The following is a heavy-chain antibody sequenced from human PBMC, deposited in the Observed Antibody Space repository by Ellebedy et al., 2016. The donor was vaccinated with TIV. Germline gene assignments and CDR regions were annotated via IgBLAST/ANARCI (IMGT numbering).Heavy chain of an antibody. CDR1: GFSFNAYA. J-gene: IGHJ5*02. D-gene: IGHD2-21*02. CDR2: ITALGRTT. V-gene: IGHV3-23*01. Sequence: GGSLRLXCTASGFSFNAYAMTWVRRAPGKGLEWVSDITALGRTTYYADSVKGRFTISRDNSKNTLYLQMSSLRVEDTAIYYCAKEGDSDTLDRWGQGTLVTVSS. CDR3: AKEGDSDTLDR.